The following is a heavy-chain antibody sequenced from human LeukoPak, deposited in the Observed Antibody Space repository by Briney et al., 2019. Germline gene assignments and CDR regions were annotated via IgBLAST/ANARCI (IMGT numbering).Heavy chain of an antibody. CDR3: ARDLCSGGSCYSFDY. CDR2: IIPIFGTA. CDR1: GGTFSSYA. D-gene: IGHD2-15*01. J-gene: IGHJ4*02. V-gene: IGHV1-69*13. Sequence: ASVTVSCKASGGTFSSYAISWVRQAPGRGLEWMGGIIPIFGTANYAQKFQGRVTITADESTSTAYMELSSLRSEDTAVYYCARDLCSGGSCYSFDYWGQGTLVTVSS.